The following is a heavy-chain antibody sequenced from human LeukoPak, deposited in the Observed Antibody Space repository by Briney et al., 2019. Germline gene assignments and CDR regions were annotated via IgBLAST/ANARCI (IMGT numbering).Heavy chain of an antibody. CDR3: AKSLWQQLVQRTTLDY. CDR1: GFTFSSYA. J-gene: IGHJ4*02. CDR2: ISGSGGST. D-gene: IGHD6-13*01. Sequence: GGSLRLSCAASGFTFSSYAMSWVRQAPGKGLEWVSAISGSGGSTYYADSVKGRFTISRDNSNNTLYLQMNSLRAEDTAVYYCAKSLWQQLVQRTTLDYWGQGTLVTVSS. V-gene: IGHV3-23*01.